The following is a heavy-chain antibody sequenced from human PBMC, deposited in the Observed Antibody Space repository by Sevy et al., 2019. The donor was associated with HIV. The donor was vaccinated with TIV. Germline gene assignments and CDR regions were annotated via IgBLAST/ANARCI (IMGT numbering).Heavy chain of an antibody. CDR2: ISGSGGST. CDR1: GFPFSGYA. J-gene: IGHJ4*02. V-gene: IGHV3-23*01. D-gene: IGHD3-22*01. CDR3: AKGSVYDTGCYYYTLVAFDY. Sequence: GGSLRLSCAASGFPFSGYAMTWVRQAPGKGLEWVSAISGSGGSTYYADSVKGRFSISRDNSKNTLYLQMSSLRAEDTAVYFCAKGSVYDTGCYYYTLVAFDYWFQGTPVIVSS.